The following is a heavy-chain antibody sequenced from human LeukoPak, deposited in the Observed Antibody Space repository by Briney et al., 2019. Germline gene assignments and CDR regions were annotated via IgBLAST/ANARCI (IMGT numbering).Heavy chain of an antibody. CDR1: GFTFSSYA. CDR3: AKDPIGYCSGGSCYSGFDY. Sequence: PGGSLRLSCAASGFTFSSYAMSWVRQAPGKGLEWVSVISGSGDSTYYADSVKGRFTISRDNSKNTLYLQMNSLRAEDTAVYYCAKDPIGYCSGGSCYSGFDYWGQGTLVTVSS. J-gene: IGHJ4*02. CDR2: ISGSGDST. D-gene: IGHD2-15*01. V-gene: IGHV3-23*01.